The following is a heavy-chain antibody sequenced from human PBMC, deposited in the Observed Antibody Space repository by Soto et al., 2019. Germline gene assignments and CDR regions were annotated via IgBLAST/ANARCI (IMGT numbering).Heavy chain of an antibody. J-gene: IGHJ6*02. D-gene: IGHD4-17*01. V-gene: IGHV3-43D*04. CDR1: GFTFDDFA. Sequence: EVHLEESGGAVVQPGGSLRLSCAASGFTFDDFAMCWVRQVPGKGLEWISLVNWGGDTTFYAESVKGRFIISRDNTKNSVYLQMTSLRSEDSAIDYCAKGATVTTHYQYYGMDVWGQGTTVTVSS. CDR2: VNWGGDTT. CDR3: AKGATVTTHYQYYGMDV.